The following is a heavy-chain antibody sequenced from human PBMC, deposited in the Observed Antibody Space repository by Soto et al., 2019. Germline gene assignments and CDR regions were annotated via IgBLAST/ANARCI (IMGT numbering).Heavy chain of an antibody. D-gene: IGHD3-22*01. J-gene: IGHJ4*02. CDR3: AHMLAYYYFDTSGYSYFEY. CDR1: GFSLTTSREG. Sequence: QLTLKQSGPTLVKPTQTPTLTGTFSGFSLTTSREGMGWIRQPPGTALEWLALIYWDDGKRYSPPLTRRLTITKDTYKNQVVLTTTNMAPVDTCTYYCAHMLAYYYFDTSGYSYFEYWCQGTLVTVSS. CDR2: IYWDDGK. V-gene: IGHV2-5*02.